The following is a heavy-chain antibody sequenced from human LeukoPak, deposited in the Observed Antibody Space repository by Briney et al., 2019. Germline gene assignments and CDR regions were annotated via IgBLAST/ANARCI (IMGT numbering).Heavy chain of an antibody. CDR3: AGDLNWETY. Sequence: GGSLRLSCVASGFTFSSYWMTWVRQAPGKGLEWVANIKTDGSRIYYVDSVKGRFTISRDNAKNSLYLQMNSLRAEDTAVYYCAGDLNWETYWGQGTLVSVSS. D-gene: IGHD7-27*01. CDR1: GFTFSSYW. J-gene: IGHJ4*02. V-gene: IGHV3-7*01. CDR2: IKTDGSRI.